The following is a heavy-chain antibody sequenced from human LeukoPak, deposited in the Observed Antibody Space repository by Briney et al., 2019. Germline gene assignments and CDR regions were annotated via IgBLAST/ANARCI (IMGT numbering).Heavy chain of an antibody. Sequence: KTGGSLRLSCAASGFTFSSYSMNWVRQAPGKGLEWVSSISSSSSYIYYADSVKGRFTISRDNSKNTLYLQMNSLRAEDTAVYYCAKGSGATYYYDSSGYPRRLGLYYFDYWGQGTLVTVSS. CDR3: AKGSGATYYYDSSGYPRRLGLYYFDY. J-gene: IGHJ4*02. V-gene: IGHV3-21*04. CDR1: GFTFSSYS. CDR2: ISSSSSYI. D-gene: IGHD3-22*01.